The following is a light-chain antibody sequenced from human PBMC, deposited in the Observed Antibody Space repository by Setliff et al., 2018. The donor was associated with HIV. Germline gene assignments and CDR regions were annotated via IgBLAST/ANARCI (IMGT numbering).Light chain of an antibody. CDR2: DVS. CDR3: TSYTSSSSLENV. J-gene: IGLJ1*01. CDR1: SRDIGSYNY. Sequence: QSALAQPASVSGSPGQSITISCTGSSRDIGSYNYVSWYQHHPGKAPKLMIFDVSNRPSGVSNRFSGSKSGNTASLIISGLQPEDEADYYCTSYTSSSSLENVFGTGTKV. V-gene: IGLV2-14*01.